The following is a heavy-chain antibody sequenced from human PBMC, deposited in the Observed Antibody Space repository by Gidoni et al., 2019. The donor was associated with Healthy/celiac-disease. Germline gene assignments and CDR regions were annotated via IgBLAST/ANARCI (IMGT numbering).Heavy chain of an antibody. J-gene: IGHJ3*02. CDR3: AMGNQIYCGGACYGPRGAFDI. Sequence: LQLQESGPGLVKTSETLSLTGTDSGGSISSSSYYWCRIRQPPGKGLERIGSIYYSCRTYYNPSLKSRVTISVDTPKIQFSLKLSSVTAADTAVYYCAMGNQIYCGGACYGPRGAFDIWGQGTMVTVSS. CDR1: GGSISSSSYY. V-gene: IGHV4-39*01. D-gene: IGHD2-21*01. CDR2: IYYSCRT.